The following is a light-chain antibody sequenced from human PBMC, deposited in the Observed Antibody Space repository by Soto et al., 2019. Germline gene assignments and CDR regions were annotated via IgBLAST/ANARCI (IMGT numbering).Light chain of an antibody. J-gene: IGKJ1*01. Sequence: DIVMTQSPLSLPVTPGAPASISCRPSQSLLHSNGYNYLDWYLQKPGQSPQLLSYLGSNRASWVPDRFSGSGSGTDFTLKISRVEAEDVGVYYCMQALQTPRTFGQGTKVEIK. CDR1: QSLLHSNGYNY. CDR2: LGS. V-gene: IGKV2-28*01. CDR3: MQALQTPRT.